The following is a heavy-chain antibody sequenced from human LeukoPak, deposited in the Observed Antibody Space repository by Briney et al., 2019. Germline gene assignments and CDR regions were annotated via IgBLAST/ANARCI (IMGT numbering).Heavy chain of an antibody. CDR1: GGTFSSYA. V-gene: IGHV1-46*01. CDR3: AREDYYDSSARWFDP. D-gene: IGHD3-22*01. CDR2: INPSGGST. J-gene: IGHJ5*02. Sequence: VASVKVSCKASGGTFSSYAISWVRQAPGQGLEWMGIINPSGGSTSYAQKFQGRVTMTRDTSISTAYMELSRLRSDDTAVYYCAREDYYDSSARWFDPWGQGTLVTVSS.